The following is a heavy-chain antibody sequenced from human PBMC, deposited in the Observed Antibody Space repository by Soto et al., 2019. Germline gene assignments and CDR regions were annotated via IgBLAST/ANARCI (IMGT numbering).Heavy chain of an antibody. V-gene: IGHV3-21*01. Sequence: GGSLRLSCAASGFTFSSYSMVWVRQAPEKGLEWVSSIGGSSGHIYYADSLKGRFTISRDNAKNSLYLQMNSLRAEDTAVYYCARETVLLAITWFDPWGQGTLVTVSS. CDR3: ARETVLLAITWFDP. J-gene: IGHJ5*02. CDR1: GFTFSSYS. D-gene: IGHD3-10*01. CDR2: IGGSSGHI.